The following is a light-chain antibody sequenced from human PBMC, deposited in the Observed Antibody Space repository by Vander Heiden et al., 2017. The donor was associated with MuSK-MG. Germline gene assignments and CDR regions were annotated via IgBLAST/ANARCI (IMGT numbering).Light chain of an antibody. CDR3: QQYYSTPYT. Sequence: DIVMTQSPDSLAVSLGGRATINCKSSQSVLYSSNNKNYLAWYQQKPGQPPKLLIYWAFIRESGVPDRFSGSGSGTDFTLTISSLQAEDVAVYYCQQYYSTPYTFGQGTKLEIK. CDR2: WAF. CDR1: QSVLYSSNNKNY. J-gene: IGKJ2*01. V-gene: IGKV4-1*01.